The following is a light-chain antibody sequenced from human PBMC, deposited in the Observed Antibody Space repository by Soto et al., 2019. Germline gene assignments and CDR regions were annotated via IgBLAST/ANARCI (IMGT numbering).Light chain of an antibody. Sequence: TQSPSSVSASVGDRVTITCRASQGISSWLAWYQQKPGLAPRLLIYATSSRATGIPDRFSGGGSGTDFTLTINKLEPEDFAVYYCQQYGTSPRSITFGQGTRLEIK. V-gene: IGKV3D-20*01. CDR3: QQYGTSPRSIT. CDR2: ATS. CDR1: QGISSW. J-gene: IGKJ5*01.